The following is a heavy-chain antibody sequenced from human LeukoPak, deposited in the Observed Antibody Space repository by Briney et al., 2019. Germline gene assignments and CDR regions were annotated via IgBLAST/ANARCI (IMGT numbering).Heavy chain of an antibody. J-gene: IGHJ3*02. V-gene: IGHV4-59*01. Sequence: SETLSLTCTVSGGSISSYYWSWIRQPPGKGLEWIGYIYYSGSTNYNPSLRSRVIISVDTSKNQFSLKLSSVTAADTAVYYCARGIFGVIINAFDIWGQGTMVTVSS. CDR1: GGSISSYY. CDR2: IYYSGST. CDR3: ARGIFGVIINAFDI. D-gene: IGHD3-3*01.